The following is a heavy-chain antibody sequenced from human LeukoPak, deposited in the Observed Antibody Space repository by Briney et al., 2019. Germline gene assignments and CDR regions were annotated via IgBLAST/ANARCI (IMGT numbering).Heavy chain of an antibody. CDR2: ISVSGNT. Sequence: SGGSLRLSCAASDFTFSSYWMSWVRQGPGKGLEWVPAISVSGNTYHADSVKGRFTISRDSSKNTLYLQMNSLRAGDAAVYYCAKAPVTTCSGAYCYPFDYWSQGTLVTVSS. V-gene: IGHV3-23*01. D-gene: IGHD2-15*01. CDR1: DFTFSSYW. CDR3: AKAPVTTCSGAYCYPFDY. J-gene: IGHJ4*02.